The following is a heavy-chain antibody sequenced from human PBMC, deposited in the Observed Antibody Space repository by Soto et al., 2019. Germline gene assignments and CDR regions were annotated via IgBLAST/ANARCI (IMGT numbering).Heavy chain of an antibody. D-gene: IGHD6-19*01. CDR2: ISYDGSNK. CDR3: AKDEGGVAGSYYFDY. V-gene: IGHV3-30*18. J-gene: IGHJ4*02. CDR1: GFTFSSYG. Sequence: GWSLRLSCAASGFTFSSYGMHWVRQAPGKGLEWVAVISYDGSNKYYADSVKGRFTISRDNSKNTLYLQMNSLRAEDTAVYYCAKDEGGVAGSYYFDYWGQGTLVTVSS.